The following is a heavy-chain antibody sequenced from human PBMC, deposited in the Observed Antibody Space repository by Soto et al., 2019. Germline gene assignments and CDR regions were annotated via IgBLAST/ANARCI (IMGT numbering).Heavy chain of an antibody. J-gene: IGHJ2*01. CDR1: GGSFSGYY. CDR3: ARESHDILTGPPWVWYFDL. Sequence: QVQLQQWGAGPLRPLETLSLTCGVSGGSFSGYYWAWIRQSPGKGLEWIGEINDRGSINYNPSLKSGVIISVDTSKNHYSLNLRSVTAADTAVYYCARESHDILTGPPWVWYFDLWGRGTLVTVSS. D-gene: IGHD3-9*01. CDR2: INDRGSI. V-gene: IGHV4-34*01.